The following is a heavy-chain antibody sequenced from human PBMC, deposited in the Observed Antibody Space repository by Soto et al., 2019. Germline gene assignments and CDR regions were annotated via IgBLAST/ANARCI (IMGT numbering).Heavy chain of an antibody. V-gene: IGHV1-46*01. CDR2: FNPSGTST. CDR3: ARALPRSSGYSYGALDY. CDR1: GYTFTNYY. Sequence: QVQLVQSGAEVKKPGASVKVSCKASGYTFTNYYMHWVRQAPGQGLEWMGIFNPSGTSTTYAQKFQGRVTMTRDTSTSTVHLELNSLRSDDTAVYYCARALPRSSGYSYGALDYWGQGTLVTVSS. J-gene: IGHJ4*02. D-gene: IGHD5-18*01.